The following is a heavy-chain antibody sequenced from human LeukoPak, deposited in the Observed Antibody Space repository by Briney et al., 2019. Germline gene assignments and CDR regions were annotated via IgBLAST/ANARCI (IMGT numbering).Heavy chain of an antibody. V-gene: IGHV3-11*01. CDR2: ISSSGSTI. CDR1: GFTFSDYY. J-gene: IGHJ5*02. CDR3: ARESSGWYSEYWFDP. D-gene: IGHD6-19*01. Sequence: GGSLRLSCAASGFTFSDYYMSWVRRAPGKGLEWVSYISSSGSTIYYADSVKGRFTISRDNAKNSLYLQMNSLRAEDTAVYYCARESSGWYSEYWFDPWGQGTLVTVSS.